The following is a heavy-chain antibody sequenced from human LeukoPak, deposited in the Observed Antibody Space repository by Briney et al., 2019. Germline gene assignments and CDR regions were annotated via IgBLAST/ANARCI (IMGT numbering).Heavy chain of an antibody. Sequence: PSETLSLTCTVSGSSINSADYWGWIRQPPGKGLEYIGSIFHSGRAYYNPSLESRITISMDTSKNQLSLKLDSVTAADTAVYYCARAVERYNFWSGYYRTDYYYYMDVWGKGTTVTVSS. CDR3: ARAVERYNFWSGYYRTDYYYYMDV. CDR2: IFHSGRA. D-gene: IGHD3-3*01. V-gene: IGHV4-38-2*02. J-gene: IGHJ6*03. CDR1: GSSINSADY.